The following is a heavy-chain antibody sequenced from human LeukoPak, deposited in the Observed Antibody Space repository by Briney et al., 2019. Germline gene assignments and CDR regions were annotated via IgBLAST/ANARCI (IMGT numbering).Heavy chain of an antibody. CDR3: ARGEMYGSGSYAYFDY. Sequence: GGSLRLSCAASGFIFTSYGMNWVRQAPGKGLEWVSSISNTGGYIYYADSVKGRFTISRDNAKNSLYLQLNSLRAEDTAVYFCARGEMYGSGSYAYFDYWGQGTLVTVSS. V-gene: IGHV3-21*01. D-gene: IGHD3-10*01. CDR1: GFIFTSYG. J-gene: IGHJ4*02. CDR2: ISNTGGYI.